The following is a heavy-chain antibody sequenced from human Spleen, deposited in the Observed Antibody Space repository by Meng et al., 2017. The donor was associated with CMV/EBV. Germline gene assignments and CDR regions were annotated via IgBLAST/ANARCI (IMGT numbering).Heavy chain of an antibody. CDR1: GFTFDDYG. CDR2: INWNGGST. D-gene: IGHD5-12*01. J-gene: IGHJ6*02. V-gene: IGHV3-20*04. Sequence: GESLKISCAASGFTFDDYGMTWVRQAPGKGLEWVSGINWNGGSTGYADSVRGRFIISRDNVRKSLYLQMNSLRAGDTAVYYCAKAQWLPMSQNYYRYFGMDVWGQGTTVTVSS. CDR3: AKAQWLPMSQNYYRYFGMDV.